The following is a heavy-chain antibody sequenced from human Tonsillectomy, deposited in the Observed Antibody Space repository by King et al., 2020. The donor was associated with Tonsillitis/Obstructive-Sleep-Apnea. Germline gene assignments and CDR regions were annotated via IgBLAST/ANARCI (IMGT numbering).Heavy chain of an antibody. CDR3: ARLTISRGYSGYDYAAFDY. V-gene: IGHV5-51*01. CDR1: GYSFTNYW. CDR2: IYPGDPDT. Sequence: QLVQSGAEVKKPGESLQISCRGSGYSFTNYWIGWVRQMPGQGLEWMGVIYPGDPDTRYSPSFQGQGTISADKSISTAYLQWSSLKASDTAMYYCARLTISRGYSGYDYAAFDYWGQGTLVTVSS. D-gene: IGHD5-12*01. J-gene: IGHJ4*02.